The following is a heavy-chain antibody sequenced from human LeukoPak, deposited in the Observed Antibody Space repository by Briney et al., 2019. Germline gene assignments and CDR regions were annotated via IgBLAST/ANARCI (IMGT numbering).Heavy chain of an antibody. J-gene: IGHJ6*02. CDR1: GYTFTGYY. Sequence: ASVKVSCKAFGYTFTGYYMHWVRQAPGQGLEWMGWINPNSGGTNYAQKFQGRVTMTRDTSISTAYMELSRLRSDDTAVYYCARDQDIVVVPAMDVWGQGTTVTVSS. CDR3: ARDQDIVVVPAMDV. V-gene: IGHV1-2*02. CDR2: INPNSGGT. D-gene: IGHD2-2*01.